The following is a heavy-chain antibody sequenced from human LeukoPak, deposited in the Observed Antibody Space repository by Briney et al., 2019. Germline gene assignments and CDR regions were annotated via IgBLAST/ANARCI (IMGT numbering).Heavy chain of an antibody. CDR3: ARGLSGSYPWDAFDI. J-gene: IGHJ3*02. V-gene: IGHV3-30*04. D-gene: IGHD3-10*01. CDR1: GFTFSSYA. Sequence: PGGSLRLSCAASGFTFSSYAMHWARQAPGKGLEWVAVISYDGSNKYYADSVKGRFTISRDNSKNTLYLQMNSLRAEDTAVYYCARGLSGSYPWDAFDIWGQGTMVTVSS. CDR2: ISYDGSNK.